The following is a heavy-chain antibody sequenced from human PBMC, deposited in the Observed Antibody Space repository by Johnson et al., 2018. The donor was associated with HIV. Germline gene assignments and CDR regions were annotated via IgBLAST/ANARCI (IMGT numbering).Heavy chain of an antibody. CDR1: GFTFDDYA. D-gene: IGHD2-15*01. CDR3: ARACSGGSCYEEKSPDAFDI. V-gene: IGHV3-20*04. J-gene: IGHJ3*02. CDR2: INWNGGST. Sequence: VLLVESGGGLIQPGGSLRLSCAASGFTFDDYALTWVRQAPGKGLEWVSGINWNGGSTRYADSVNGRFTISSDNSNNTLYLQMNSLRAEDTAVYYCARACSGGSCYEEKSPDAFDIWGQGTMVTVSS.